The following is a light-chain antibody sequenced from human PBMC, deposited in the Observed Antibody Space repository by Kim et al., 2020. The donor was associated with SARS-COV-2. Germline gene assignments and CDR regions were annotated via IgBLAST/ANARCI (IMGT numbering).Light chain of an antibody. Sequence: LSPGKRAHLCCRASKSVSSTYLAWYQQKPGQAPRLLMSDASTRATGIPDRFSGSGSETDFTLTISRLEPEDFAVYYCQKYDTSRTFGQGTKVDIK. J-gene: IGKJ1*01. CDR2: DAS. CDR1: KSVSSTY. V-gene: IGKV3-20*01. CDR3: QKYDTSRT.